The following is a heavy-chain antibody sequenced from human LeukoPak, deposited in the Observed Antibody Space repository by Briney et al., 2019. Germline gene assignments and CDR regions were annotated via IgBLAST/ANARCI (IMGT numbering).Heavy chain of an antibody. CDR3: AIEGTTVVRGAFDI. CDR1: GGTFSSYA. J-gene: IGHJ3*02. CDR2: IIPIFGTA. Sequence: ASVKVSCKASGGTFSSYAISWVRQAPGQGLEWMGGIIPIFGTANYAQKFQGRVTITADESTSTAYMELSSLRSEDTAVYYCAIEGTTVVRGAFDIWGQGTMVTVSS. D-gene: IGHD4-23*01. V-gene: IGHV1-69*13.